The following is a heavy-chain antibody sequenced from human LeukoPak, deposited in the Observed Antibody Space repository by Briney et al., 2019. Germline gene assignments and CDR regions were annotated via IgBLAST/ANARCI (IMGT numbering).Heavy chain of an antibody. J-gene: IGHJ5*02. Sequence: SETLSLTCAVSGYSISSGYYWGWIRQPPGKGLEWIGSIYHSGSTYYNPSLKSRVTISVDTSKDQSSLNLSSVTAADTAVYYCARHDYGPNWFDPWRQGTLVTVSS. V-gene: IGHV4-38-2*01. D-gene: IGHD4-17*01. CDR1: GYSISSGYY. CDR2: IYHSGST. CDR3: ARHDYGPNWFDP.